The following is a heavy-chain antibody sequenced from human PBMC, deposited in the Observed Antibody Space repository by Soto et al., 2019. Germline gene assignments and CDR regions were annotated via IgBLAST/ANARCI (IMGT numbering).Heavy chain of an antibody. J-gene: IGHJ6*02. CDR1: GGTFSSYA. Sequence: GASVKVSCKASGGTFSSYAISWVRQAPGQGLEWMGGIIPIFGTANYAQKFQGRVTITADKSTSTAYMELSSLRSDDSAVYYCATRRHNYGSGSYYPLYYYYGMDVWGQGTTVTVSS. CDR3: ATRRHNYGSGSYYPLYYYYGMDV. D-gene: IGHD3-10*01. CDR2: IIPIFGTA. V-gene: IGHV1-69*06.